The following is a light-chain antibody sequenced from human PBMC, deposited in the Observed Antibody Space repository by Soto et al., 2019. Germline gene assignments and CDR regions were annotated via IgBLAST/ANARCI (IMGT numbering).Light chain of an antibody. V-gene: IGKV3-20*01. J-gene: IGKJ4*01. Sequence: EIVLTQSPGTLSSSPGERATLSCRASQSVSSSYLAWYQQKPGQAPRLLIYGASSRATGIPDRFSGSGSGTGFTLTISRLEPEDFAVYYCHQYDSSPLTFGGGTKVEIK. CDR1: QSVSSSY. CDR2: GAS. CDR3: HQYDSSPLT.